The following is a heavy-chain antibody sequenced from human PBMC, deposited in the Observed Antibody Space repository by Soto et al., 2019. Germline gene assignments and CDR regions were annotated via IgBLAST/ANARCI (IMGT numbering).Heavy chain of an antibody. V-gene: IGHV1-18*01. J-gene: IGHJ4*02. CDR1: DYTFGSYG. D-gene: IGHD3-10*01. CDR3: ARDYFGSGRSKFDY. CDR2: ISAYTGDT. Sequence: QVQLVQSGAEMKTPGASVKVSCMASDYTFGSYGISWVRQAPGLGLEWMGWISAYTGDTNQAQSFHGRLTMTTETSTSTAYMELRSLRSDDTAMYYCARDYFGSGRSKFDYWGQGTLVTVSS.